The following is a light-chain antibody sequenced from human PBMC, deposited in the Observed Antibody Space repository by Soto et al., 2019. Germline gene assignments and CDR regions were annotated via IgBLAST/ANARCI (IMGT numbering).Light chain of an antibody. CDR1: SSDIGSYDF. CDR3: SSYAGTNTLV. J-gene: IGLJ2*01. Sequence: QSALTQPASVSGSPGQAITISCAGTSSDIGSYDFVSWHQQHPGKAPKLLIYVVSGRPSGVPDRFSGSKSGNTASLTVSGLQAEDEADYYCSSYAGTNTLVFGGGTKLTVL. CDR2: VVS. V-gene: IGLV2-8*01.